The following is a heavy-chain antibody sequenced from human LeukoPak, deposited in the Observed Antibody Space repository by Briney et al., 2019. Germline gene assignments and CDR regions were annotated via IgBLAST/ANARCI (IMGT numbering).Heavy chain of an antibody. V-gene: IGHV3-9*01. CDR3: AKGGPDDSSSYYYVSAFDI. Sequence: PGRSLRLSCAASGFTFDDYAMHWVRQAPGKGLEWVSGISWNSGSIGYADSVKGRFTISRDNAKNSLYLQMNSLRAEDTALYYCAKGGPDDSSSYYYVSAFDIWGQGTMVTVSS. J-gene: IGHJ3*02. D-gene: IGHD3-22*01. CDR2: ISWNSGSI. CDR1: GFTFDDYA.